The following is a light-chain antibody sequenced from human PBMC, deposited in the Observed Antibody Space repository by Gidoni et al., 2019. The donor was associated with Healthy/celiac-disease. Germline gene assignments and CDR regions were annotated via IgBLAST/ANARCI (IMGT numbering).Light chain of an antibody. Sequence: LVITQSPATLSVSPGERATLSCRASQSVSSNLAWYQQKPGQAPRLLIYGASTRATGIPARCSGSGSGTEFTLTISSLQSEDFAVYYCQQYNNWPPGCSFGQGTKLEIK. J-gene: IGKJ2*04. CDR2: GAS. V-gene: IGKV3-15*01. CDR1: QSVSSN. CDR3: QQYNNWPPGCS.